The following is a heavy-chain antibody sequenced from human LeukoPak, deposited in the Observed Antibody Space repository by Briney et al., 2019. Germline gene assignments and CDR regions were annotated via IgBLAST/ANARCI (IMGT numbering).Heavy chain of an antibody. D-gene: IGHD5-18*01. J-gene: IGHJ4*02. CDR3: ARDKTRGLGYSYSKSGNYFDY. V-gene: IGHV3-30*03. Sequence: GGSLRLSCAASGFTFSSYGMHWVRQAPGKGLEWVAVISYDGSNKYYADSVKGRFTISRDNSKNTLYLQMNSLRAEDTAVYSCARDKTRGLGYSYSKSGNYFDYWGQGTLVTVSP. CDR2: ISYDGSNK. CDR1: GFTFSSYG.